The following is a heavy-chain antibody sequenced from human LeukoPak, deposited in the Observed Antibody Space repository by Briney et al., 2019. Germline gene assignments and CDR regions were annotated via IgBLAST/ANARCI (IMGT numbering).Heavy chain of an antibody. CDR2: INPSGGSK. CDR3: ARGYCDGDCYEGFHAFDI. CDR1: GYTFTGYY. V-gene: IGHV1-46*01. J-gene: IGHJ3*02. Sequence: GASVKVSCTASGYTFTGYYMHWVRQAPGQGLEWMGVINPSGGSKSYAQKFQGRVTMTRDTSTSTVYMELSSLRSEDTAVYYCARGYCDGDCYEGFHAFDIWGQGTMVTVSS. D-gene: IGHD2-21*02.